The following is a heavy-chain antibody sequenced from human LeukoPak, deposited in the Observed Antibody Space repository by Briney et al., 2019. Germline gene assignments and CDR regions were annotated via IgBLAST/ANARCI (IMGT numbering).Heavy chain of an antibody. D-gene: IGHD2-15*01. Sequence: SETLSLTCTVSGGSISSYYWSWIRQPPGKGLEWIGYIYYSGSTNYNPSLKSRVTISVDTSKNQFSLKLSSVTAADTAVYYCARRGYCSGGSCYPPGAFDIWGRGTIVTVSS. CDR2: IYYSGST. V-gene: IGHV4-59*08. CDR1: GGSISSYY. J-gene: IGHJ3*02. CDR3: ARRGYCSGGSCYPPGAFDI.